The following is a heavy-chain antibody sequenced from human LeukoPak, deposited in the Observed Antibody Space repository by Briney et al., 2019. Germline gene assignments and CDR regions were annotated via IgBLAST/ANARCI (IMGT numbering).Heavy chain of an antibody. CDR2: IWYDGSNK. V-gene: IGHV3-33*01. Sequence: PGGSLRLSCAASGFTFSSYGMHWVRQAPGKGLEWVAVIWYDGSNKYYADSVKGRFTIPRDNSKNTLYLQMNSLRAEDTAVYYCARDTYRLRDMDVWGQGTTVTVSS. J-gene: IGHJ6*02. D-gene: IGHD3-10*01. CDR3: ARDTYRLRDMDV. CDR1: GFTFSSYG.